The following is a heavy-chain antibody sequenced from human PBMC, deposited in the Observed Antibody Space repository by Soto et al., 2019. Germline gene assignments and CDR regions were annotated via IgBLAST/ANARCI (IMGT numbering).Heavy chain of an antibody. CDR3: ARLVVGATPNEFDY. J-gene: IGHJ4*02. V-gene: IGHV4-59*08. D-gene: IGHD1-26*01. CDR2: IYYSGST. CDR1: GGSISSYY. Sequence: PSETLSLTCTVSGGSISSYYWSWIRQPPGKGLEWIGYIYYSGSTNYNPSLKSRVTISVDTSKNQFSLKLSSVTAADTAVYYCARLVVGATPNEFDYWGQGTLVTSPQ.